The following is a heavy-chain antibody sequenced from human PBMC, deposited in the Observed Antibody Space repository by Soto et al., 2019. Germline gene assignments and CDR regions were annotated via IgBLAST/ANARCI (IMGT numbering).Heavy chain of an antibody. V-gene: IGHV1-3*01. CDR3: ARGCTTSSTCCNTPDAFDI. CDR2: INGGNGNT. Sequence: ASVKVSCKASGYTFINYAMHWVRQAPGQRPRWMGWINGGNGNTKYSQKFQGRVTITRDTSASTAYMELSRLRSEDTAVYYCARGCTTSSTCCNTPDAFDIWGLGTMVT. D-gene: IGHD2-2*02. CDR1: GYTFINYA. J-gene: IGHJ3*02.